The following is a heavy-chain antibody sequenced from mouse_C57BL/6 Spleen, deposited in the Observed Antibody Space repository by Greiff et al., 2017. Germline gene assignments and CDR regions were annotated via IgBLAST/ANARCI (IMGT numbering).Heavy chain of an antibody. J-gene: IGHJ1*03. D-gene: IGHD2-3*01. CDR2: ISSGGDYI. CDR3: TRDRIYDGYPYWYFDV. Sequence: EVKLVESGEGLVKPGGSLKLSCAASGFTFSSYAMSWVRQTPEKRLEWVAYISSGGDYIYYADTVKGRFTISRDNARNTLYLQMSSLKSEDTAMYYCTRDRIYDGYPYWYFDVWGTGTTVTVSS. V-gene: IGHV5-9-1*02. CDR1: GFTFSSYA.